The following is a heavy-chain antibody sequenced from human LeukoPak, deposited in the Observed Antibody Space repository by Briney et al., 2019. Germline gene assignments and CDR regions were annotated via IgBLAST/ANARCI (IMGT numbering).Heavy chain of an antibody. CDR1: GFTFCSYA. D-gene: IGHD6-25*01. CDR3: FKAPCRIAATAYFDY. CDR2: ISSNGGST. V-gene: IGHV3-64D*09. Sequence: GGSLRLSCSDSGFTFCSYAMHSVRQAPGKGLEYVSAISSNGGSTYYADSVKGRFTISRDNSKNTLYLQMSSLRAEDTAVYYCFKAPCRIAATAYFDYWGQGTLVTVSS. J-gene: IGHJ4*02.